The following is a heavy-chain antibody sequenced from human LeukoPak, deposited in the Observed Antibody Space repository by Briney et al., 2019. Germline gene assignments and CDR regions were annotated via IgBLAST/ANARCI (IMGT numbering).Heavy chain of an antibody. J-gene: IGHJ5*02. V-gene: IGHV4-59*01. D-gene: IGHD3-9*01. CDR2: IYDSGST. Sequence: SETLSLTCTVSGGSISSYYWSWIRQPPGKGLEWIGHIYDSGSTNYKPSLKSRVTMSLDTSKHQFSLKLNSVTAADTALYYCARVRYNILTGYVFDPWGQGTLVTVSS. CDR3: ARVRYNILTGYVFDP. CDR1: GGSISSYY.